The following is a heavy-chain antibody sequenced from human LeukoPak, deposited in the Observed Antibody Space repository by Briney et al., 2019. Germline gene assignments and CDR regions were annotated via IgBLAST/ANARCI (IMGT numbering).Heavy chain of an antibody. V-gene: IGHV3-23*01. CDR2: ISDSGNT. CDR3: AKAPVTTCRGAYCYPFDY. D-gene: IGHD2-21*01. CDR1: GFTFSSYA. Sequence: PGGSLILSCAASGFTFSSYAMSWVRQAPGKGLEWVSAISDSGNTYHADSVKGRFTISRDSSKNTLFLQMNRLRPEDAAVYYCAKAPVTTCRGAYCYPFDYWGQGTLVTVSS. J-gene: IGHJ4*02.